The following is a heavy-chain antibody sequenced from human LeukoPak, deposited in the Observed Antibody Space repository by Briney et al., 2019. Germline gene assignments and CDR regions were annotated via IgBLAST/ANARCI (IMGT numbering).Heavy chain of an antibody. Sequence: SQTLSLTCTVSGASVSSGTYSWSWIRQPPGEGLEWIGYIYHTGSTYYNPSLKGRVTISVDRSKNQFSLNLNFVTAADTALYYCARGDGSGSGRWFDPWGQGTLITVSS. CDR1: GASVSSGTYS. J-gene: IGHJ5*02. CDR2: IYHTGST. CDR3: ARGDGSGSGRWFDP. D-gene: IGHD3-10*01. V-gene: IGHV4-30-2*01.